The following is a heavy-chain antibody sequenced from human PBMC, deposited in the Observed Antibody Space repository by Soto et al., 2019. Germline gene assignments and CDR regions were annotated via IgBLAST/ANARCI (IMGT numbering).Heavy chain of an antibody. CDR3: TTDEWE. Sequence: ELQLVESGGGLVKPGGSLRLSCAASGFSFSNGWMSWVRQAPGKGLEWVGRIKSKTDGETTDYAAPVKGRFTISRDDSKNTLYWQMNILKIEDTAVYNCTTDEWEWGQGTLVTASS. D-gene: IGHD1-26*01. V-gene: IGHV3-15*05. CDR1: GFSFSNGW. CDR2: IKSKTDGETT. J-gene: IGHJ4*02.